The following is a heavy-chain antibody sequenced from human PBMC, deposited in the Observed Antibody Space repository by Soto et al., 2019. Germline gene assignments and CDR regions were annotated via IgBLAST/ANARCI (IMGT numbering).Heavy chain of an antibody. J-gene: IGHJ5*02. CDR2: IHHGGST. CDR1: GSSIGSSYY. D-gene: IGHD6-13*01. V-gene: IGHV4-38-2*01. CDR3: ARSPAQAAAPDGDWFDP. Sequence: PSETLSLTCAVSGSSIGSSYYWGWIRQPPGKGLEWIGTIHHGGSTYYNPSLESRITISVDTSKDQSSLRLSSVTAADTAVYYCARSPAQAAAPDGDWFDPWGQGTLVTVSS.